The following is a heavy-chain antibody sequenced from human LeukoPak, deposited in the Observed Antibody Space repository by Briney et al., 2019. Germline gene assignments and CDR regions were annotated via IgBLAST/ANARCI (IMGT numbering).Heavy chain of an antibody. Sequence: GGSLRLSCAASGFTFSSYSMNWVRQAPGKGLEWVSSISSSSSYIYYADSVKGRFTISRDNAKNSLYLQMNSLRAEDTAVYYCARDLGEYQLLPACFDPWGQGTLVTVSP. V-gene: IGHV3-21*01. CDR1: GFTFSSYS. D-gene: IGHD2-2*01. CDR2: ISSSSSYI. CDR3: ARDLGEYQLLPACFDP. J-gene: IGHJ5*02.